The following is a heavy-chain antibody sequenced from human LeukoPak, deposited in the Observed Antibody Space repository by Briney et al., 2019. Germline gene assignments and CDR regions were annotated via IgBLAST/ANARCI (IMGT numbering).Heavy chain of an antibody. V-gene: IGHV3-30*19. J-gene: IGHJ4*02. CDR3: ARDLGTMIVVAFDY. D-gene: IGHD3-22*01. CDR2: ISYDGSNK. Sequence: GGSLRLSCAASGFIFSSYGMHWVRQAPGKGLEWVAVISYDGSNKYYADSVKGRFTISRDNSKNTLYLQMNSLRAEDTAVHYCARDLGTMIVVAFDYWGQGTLVTVSS. CDR1: GFIFSSYG.